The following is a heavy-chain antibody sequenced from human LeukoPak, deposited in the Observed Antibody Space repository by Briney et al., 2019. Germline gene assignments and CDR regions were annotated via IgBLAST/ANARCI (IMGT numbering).Heavy chain of an antibody. CDR3: VRDCSSASLSSGCYYAMDV. CDR1: GFTFGDHA. D-gene: IGHD2-2*01. V-gene: IGHV3-7*03. Sequence: GGSLRLSCTASGFTFGDHAMSWVRQAPGKGLEWVAHIKQDGSEKYYVDSLKGRSTISRDNAKNSLFLQMNSLRAEDTAVYYCVRDCSSASLSSGCYYAMDVWGKGTTVTVSS. J-gene: IGHJ6*04. CDR2: IKQDGSEK.